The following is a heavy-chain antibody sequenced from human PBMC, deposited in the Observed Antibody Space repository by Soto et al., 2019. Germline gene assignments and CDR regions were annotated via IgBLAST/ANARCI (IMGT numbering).Heavy chain of an antibody. D-gene: IGHD3-3*01. CDR3: AKDSGYDLWSGYTPPLYYGMDV. V-gene: IGHV3-9*01. Sequence: EVQLVESGGGLVQPGRSLRLSCAASAFNFDDYAMHWVRQAPGKGLEWVSGISWNSGSIGYADSVKGRFTISRDNAKNSLYLQMNSLRPEDTALYYCAKDSGYDLWSGYTPPLYYGMDVWGQGTTVTVSS. J-gene: IGHJ6*02. CDR1: AFNFDDYA. CDR2: ISWNSGSI.